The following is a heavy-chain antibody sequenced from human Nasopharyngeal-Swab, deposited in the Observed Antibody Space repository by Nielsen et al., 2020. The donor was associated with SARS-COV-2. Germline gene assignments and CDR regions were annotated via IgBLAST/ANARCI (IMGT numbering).Heavy chain of an antibody. J-gene: IGHJ5*02. CDR1: GFTFSSYS. CDR3: ARWGVVVPAAQGGGWFDP. V-gene: IGHV3-48*04. CDR2: ISSSSSTI. Sequence: GGSLRLSCAASGFTFSSYSLNWVRQAPGKGLEWVSFISSSSSTIKYADSVKGRFTISRDNAKNSLYLQMNSLRAEDTALYHCARWGVVVPAAQGGGWFDPWGQGTLVTVSS. D-gene: IGHD2-2*01.